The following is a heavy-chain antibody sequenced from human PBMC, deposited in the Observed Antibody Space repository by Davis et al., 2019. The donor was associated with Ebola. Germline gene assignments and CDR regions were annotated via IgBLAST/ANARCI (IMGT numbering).Heavy chain of an antibody. V-gene: IGHV1-8*01. CDR2: MNPNSGNT. CDR3: ARANWEPRVYYYGMDV. Sequence: ASVKVSCKASGYTFTSYDINWVRQATGQGLEWMGWMNPNSGNTGYAQKFQGRVTMTRNTSISTAYMEPSSLRSEDTAVYYCARANWEPRVYYYGMDVWGQGTTVTVSS. J-gene: IGHJ6*02. CDR1: GYTFTSYD. D-gene: IGHD1-26*01.